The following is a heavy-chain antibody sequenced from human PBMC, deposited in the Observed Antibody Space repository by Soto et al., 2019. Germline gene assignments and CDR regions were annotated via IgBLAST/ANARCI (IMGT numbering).Heavy chain of an antibody. CDR1: GFTFSSYA. CDR3: AKASGEWELLRGAVDY. J-gene: IGHJ4*02. D-gene: IGHD1-26*01. Sequence: AGGSLRLSCAASGFTFSSYAMSWVRQAPGKGLEWVSAISGSGGSTYYADSVKGRFTISRDNSKNTLYLQMNSLRAEDTAVYYCAKASGEWELLRGAVDYWGQGTLVTVSS. CDR2: ISGSGGST. V-gene: IGHV3-23*01.